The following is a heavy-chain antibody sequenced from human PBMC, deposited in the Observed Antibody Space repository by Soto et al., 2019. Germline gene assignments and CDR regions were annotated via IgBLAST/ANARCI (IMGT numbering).Heavy chain of an antibody. CDR2: VTGSGGAT. CDR3: VKDYDGLLSWFDA. Sequence: PGGSLRLSCAASGFTFNAYAMSWVRQAPGKGLEWVAVVTGSGGATYYADSVKGRFTISRDNSKNTMYLQMNSLRAEDSALYYCVKDYDGLLSWFDAWGQGALVTVSS. D-gene: IGHD3-10*01. J-gene: IGHJ5*02. V-gene: IGHV3-23*01. CDR1: GFTFNAYA.